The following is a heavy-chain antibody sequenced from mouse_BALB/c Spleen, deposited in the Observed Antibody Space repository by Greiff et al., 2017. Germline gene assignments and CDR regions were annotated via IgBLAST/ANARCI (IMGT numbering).Heavy chain of an antibody. CDR2: INSNGGST. D-gene: IGHD4-1*01. V-gene: IGHV5-6-2*01. J-gene: IGHJ4*01. Sequence: EVMLVESGGGLVKLGGSLKLSCAASGFTFSSYYMSWVRQTPEKRLELVAAINSNGGSTYYPDTVKGRFTISRDNAKNTLYLQMSSLKSEDTALYYCARHYAPLGYAMDYWGQGTSVTVSS. CDR3: ARHYAPLGYAMDY. CDR1: GFTFSSYY.